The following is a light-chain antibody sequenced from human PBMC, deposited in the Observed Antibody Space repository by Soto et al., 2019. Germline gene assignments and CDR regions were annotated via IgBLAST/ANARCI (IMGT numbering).Light chain of an antibody. CDR1: QSLGSS. Sequence: EIVMTQSPATLSVSPGERVTLSFRASQSLGSSLAWYQQKPGQAPRLLFSGASTRATGVPARFSGSESGSESSLTNSSLQSEDFVVSYCQQYNDWPYTFGQGTKLEIK. V-gene: IGKV3-15*01. J-gene: IGKJ2*01. CDR2: GAS. CDR3: QQYNDWPYT.